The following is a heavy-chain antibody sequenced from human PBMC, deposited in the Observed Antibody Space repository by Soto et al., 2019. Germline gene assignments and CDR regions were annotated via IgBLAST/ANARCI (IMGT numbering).Heavy chain of an antibody. CDR3: ARVWSDYGAYYGMDV. D-gene: IGHD3-10*01. J-gene: IGHJ6*02. CDR2: INSDGSST. V-gene: IGHV3-74*01. CDR1: GFTFSSYW. Sequence: GGSLRLSCAASGFTFSSYWMHWVRQAPGKGLVWVSRINSDGSSTSYADSVKGRFTISRDNAKNTLYLQMNSLRAEDTAVYYCARVWSDYGAYYGMDVWGQGTTVTVSS.